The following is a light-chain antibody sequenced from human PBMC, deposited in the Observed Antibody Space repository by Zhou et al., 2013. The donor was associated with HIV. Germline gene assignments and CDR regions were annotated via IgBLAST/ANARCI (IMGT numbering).Light chain of an antibody. CDR1: HSINTW. CDR3: QKYNSGGLT. V-gene: IGKV1-5*03. CDR2: KAS. Sequence: DIQMTQSPYSLSASVGDRVSITCRASHSINTWLAWYQQKPGKAPRLLIYKASDLHSGVPSRFSASGSGTEFTLTISSLQPEDVATYYCQKYNSGGLTFGGGTKVEIK. J-gene: IGKJ4*01.